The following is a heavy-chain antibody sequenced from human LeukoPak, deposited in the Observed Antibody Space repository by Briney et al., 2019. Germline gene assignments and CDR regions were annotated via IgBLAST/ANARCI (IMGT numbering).Heavy chain of an antibody. CDR3: ARGGSGYDPHYYYYMDV. CDR1: GGTFNSYA. CDR2: IIPIFGTA. Sequence: GASVKVSCKASGGTFNSYAISWVRQAPGQGLEWMGGIIPIFGTANYAQKFQGRVTITADESTSTAYMELSSLRSEDTAVYYCARGGSGYDPHYYYYMDVWGKGTTVTVSS. V-gene: IGHV1-69*13. D-gene: IGHD5-12*01. J-gene: IGHJ6*03.